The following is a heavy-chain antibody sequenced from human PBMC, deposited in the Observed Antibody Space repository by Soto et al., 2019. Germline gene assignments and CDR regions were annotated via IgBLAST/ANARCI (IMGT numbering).Heavy chain of an antibody. CDR2: IYKSATT. Sequence: SETLSLTCSVSGDSISTVDYFWAWIRQPPGQALEYIGYIYKSATTYYNPSFESRVAISLDTSKSQFSLNVTSMTAADTAVYFCARGRYCLTGRCFPNWFDSWGQGTLVTVSS. V-gene: IGHV4-30-4*08. J-gene: IGHJ5*01. CDR1: GDSISTVDYF. D-gene: IGHD2-15*01. CDR3: ARGRYCLTGRCFPNWFDS.